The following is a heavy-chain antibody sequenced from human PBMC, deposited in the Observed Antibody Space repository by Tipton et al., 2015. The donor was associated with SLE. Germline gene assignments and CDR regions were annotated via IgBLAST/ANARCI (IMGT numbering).Heavy chain of an antibody. V-gene: IGHV3-33*01. D-gene: IGHD1-26*01. Sequence: SLRLSCAASGFTFRSYGTHWVRQAPDKGLEWVAVIWYDGSNKYYADSVKGRFTISRDNSKNTLYLQMNSLRAEDTAVYYCARAELDDWYFDLWGRGTLVIVSS. J-gene: IGHJ2*01. CDR3: ARAELDDWYFDL. CDR2: IWYDGSNK. CDR1: GFTFRSYG.